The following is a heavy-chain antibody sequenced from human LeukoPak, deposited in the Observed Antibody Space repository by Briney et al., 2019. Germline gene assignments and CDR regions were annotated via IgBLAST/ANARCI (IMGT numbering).Heavy chain of an antibody. D-gene: IGHD6-19*01. J-gene: IGHJ4*02. CDR2: LYSGGST. V-gene: IGHV3-53*01. CDR1: GFIFSNYA. Sequence: QSGGSLRLSCAASGFIFSNYAMIWVCQAPGKGLEWVSVLYSGGSTYYADSVKGRFTISRDNSRNTLYLQMNSLRAEDTAVYYCARENIAVAGYYYFDYWGQGTLVTVSS. CDR3: ARENIAVAGYYYFDY.